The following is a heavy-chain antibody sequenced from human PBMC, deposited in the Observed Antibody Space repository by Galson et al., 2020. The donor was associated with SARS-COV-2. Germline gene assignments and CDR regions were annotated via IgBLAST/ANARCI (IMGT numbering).Heavy chain of an antibody. V-gene: IGHV4-39*01. CDR3: ARRRALGGSGRQDVDY. D-gene: IGHD6-25*01. J-gene: IGHJ4*02. CDR2: IYYSGST. Sequence: SETLSLTCTVSGGSISSSSYYWGWIRQPPGKGLEWIGSIYYSGSTYYNPSLKSRVTISVDTSKNQFSLKLSSVTAADTAVYYCARRRALGGSGRQDVDYWGQGTLVTVSS. CDR1: GGSISSSSYY.